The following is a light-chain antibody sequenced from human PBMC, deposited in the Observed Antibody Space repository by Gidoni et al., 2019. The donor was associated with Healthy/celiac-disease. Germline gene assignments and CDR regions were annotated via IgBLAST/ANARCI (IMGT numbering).Light chain of an antibody. CDR1: KLGDKY. CDR3: QAWDRSTVV. Sequence: SYELTQPPSVSVSPGQTASITRSGDKLGDKYACWYQQKPGQSPVLVIYQDSKRPSGIPARFSGSNSGNTATLTISGTQAMDEADYYCQAWDRSTVVFGGGTKLTVL. J-gene: IGLJ2*01. CDR2: QDS. V-gene: IGLV3-1*01.